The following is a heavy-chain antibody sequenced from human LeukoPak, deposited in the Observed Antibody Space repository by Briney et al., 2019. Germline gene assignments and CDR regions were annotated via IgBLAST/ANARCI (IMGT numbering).Heavy chain of an antibody. Sequence: SETLSLTCAVYGGSFSGYYWSWIRQPPGKGLEWIGEINHSGSTNYNPSLKSRVTISVDTSKNQFSLKLSSVTAADTAVYYCARGPPGSHYAWFDPWGQGTLVTVSS. CDR3: ARGPPGSHYAWFDP. CDR1: GGSFSGYY. V-gene: IGHV4-34*01. J-gene: IGHJ5*02. D-gene: IGHD1-26*01. CDR2: INHSGST.